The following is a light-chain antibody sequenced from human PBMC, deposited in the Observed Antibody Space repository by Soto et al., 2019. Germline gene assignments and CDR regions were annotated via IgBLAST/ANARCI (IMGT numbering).Light chain of an antibody. CDR1: QSVSSNY. Sequence: EIVLTQSPGTLSLSPGERATLSCRASQSVSSNYLAWYQHIPGQAPRLLIYGASSRATGIPDRFSGSGSGTDFTLTISRLEPEDFAVYYCQQYASSPALTFGGGTKVEFK. J-gene: IGKJ4*01. CDR3: QQYASSPALT. CDR2: GAS. V-gene: IGKV3-20*01.